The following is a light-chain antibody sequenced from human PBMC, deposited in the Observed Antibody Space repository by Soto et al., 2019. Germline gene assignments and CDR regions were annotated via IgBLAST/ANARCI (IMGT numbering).Light chain of an antibody. CDR3: HHCYSVPYT. CDR2: WAS. V-gene: IGKV4-1*01. CDR1: QSLLYSTNNTNY. Sequence: DTVMTQSPESLAVSLGERATINCKSSQSLLYSTNNTNYLNWYQQKTGQPPKLLIYWASTRESGVPDRFSGIGSRRDFILTISNLQAEDVAVYYYHHCYSVPYTFGQVTKLDI. J-gene: IGKJ2*01.